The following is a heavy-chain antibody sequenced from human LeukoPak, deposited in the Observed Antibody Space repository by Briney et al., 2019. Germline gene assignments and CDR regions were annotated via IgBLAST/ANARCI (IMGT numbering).Heavy chain of an antibody. CDR3: ARGGDDYVWGSYRYFDY. V-gene: IGHV4-34*01. CDR1: GGSFSGYY. Sequence: PSETLSLTCAVYGGSFSGYYWSWIRQPPGKGLEWIGEINHSGSTNYNPSLKSRVTISVDTSKNQFSLKLGSVTAADTAVYYCARGGDDYVWGSYRYFDYWGQGTLVTVSS. CDR2: INHSGST. D-gene: IGHD3-16*02. J-gene: IGHJ4*02.